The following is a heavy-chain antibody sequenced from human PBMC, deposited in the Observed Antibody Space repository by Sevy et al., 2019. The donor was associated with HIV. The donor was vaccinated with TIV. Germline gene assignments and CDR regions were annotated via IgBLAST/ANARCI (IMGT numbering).Heavy chain of an antibody. J-gene: IGHJ6*02. Sequence: GGSLRLSCAASGFIFSNYPMSWVRHSPGKGLEWVSDISAGGTTTYYADSVEGRFTISRDNSKNTVSLQMNSLGAEDTAIYYCAKRYCSTITCYNDDNWNAYYFYGLDVWGQGISVTVSS. CDR2: ISAGGTTT. CDR1: GFIFSNYP. V-gene: IGHV3-23*01. CDR3: AKRYCSTITCYNDDNWNAYYFYGLDV. D-gene: IGHD2-2*02.